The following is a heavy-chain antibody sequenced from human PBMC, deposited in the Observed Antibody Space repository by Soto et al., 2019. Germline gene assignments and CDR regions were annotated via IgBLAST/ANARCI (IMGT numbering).Heavy chain of an antibody. CDR1: GGSISSSGYA. D-gene: IGHD6-13*01. CDR3: ARDSAAAPIDY. J-gene: IGHJ4*02. Sequence: SETLSLTCAVSGGSISSSGYAWNWIRQPPGKGLEWIGYIYHSGSTYYNPSLKSRVTISVDTSKNQFSLKLRSVTAADTAVYYCARDSAAAPIDYWGQGTLVTVSS. CDR2: IYHSGST. V-gene: IGHV4-30-2*01.